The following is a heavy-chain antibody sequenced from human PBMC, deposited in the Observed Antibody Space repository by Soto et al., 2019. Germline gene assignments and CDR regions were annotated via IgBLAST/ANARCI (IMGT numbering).Heavy chain of an antibody. CDR2: INPNSGDT. D-gene: IGHD2-2*01. J-gene: IGHJ6*02. V-gene: IGHV1-2*02. CDR1: GYTFTGYY. Sequence: ASVKVSCKASGYTFTGYYIHWVRQAPGQGLEWMGWINPNSGDTSYAQKFQGRVTMTRDTSVTTAYMELSRLRSDDTAVYYCARGHCSSTSCYGTDYYYTMDVWGQGTTVTVS. CDR3: ARGHCSSTSCYGTDYYYTMDV.